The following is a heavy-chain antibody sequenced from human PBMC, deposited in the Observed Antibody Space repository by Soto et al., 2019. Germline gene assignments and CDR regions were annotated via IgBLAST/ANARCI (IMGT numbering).Heavy chain of an antibody. Sequence: GGSLRLSCAASGFTFSSYGMHWVRQAPGKGLEWVAVISYDGSNKYYADSVKGRFTISRDNSKNTLYLQMNSLRAEDTAVYYCAKGRDGYNLDYYHYGMDVWGQGTTVTVSS. V-gene: IGHV3-30*18. CDR1: GFTFSSYG. D-gene: IGHD5-12*01. CDR2: ISYDGSNK. CDR3: AKGRDGYNLDYYHYGMDV. J-gene: IGHJ6*02.